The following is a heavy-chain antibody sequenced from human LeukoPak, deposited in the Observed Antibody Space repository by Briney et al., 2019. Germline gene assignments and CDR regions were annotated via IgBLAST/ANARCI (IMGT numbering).Heavy chain of an antibody. CDR2: ISSSSSYI. D-gene: IGHD3-3*01. V-gene: IGHV3-21*01. J-gene: IGHJ3*02. CDR1: GFTFSSYS. CDR3: ARARFVVAHAFDI. Sequence: KPGGSLRLSCAASGFTFSSYSMNWVRQAPGKGLEWVSSISSSSSYIYYADSVKGRFTISRDNAKNSLYLQMNSLRAEDTAVYYCARARFVVAHAFDIWGQGTMVTVSS.